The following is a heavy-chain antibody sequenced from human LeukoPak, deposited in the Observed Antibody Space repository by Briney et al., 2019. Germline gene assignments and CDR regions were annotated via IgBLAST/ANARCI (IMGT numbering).Heavy chain of an antibody. CDR3: ARQRSGLGRPLFFFDY. CDR1: GGSISSSSFL. D-gene: IGHD3-16*01. CDR2: VYYNGST. Sequence: SETLSLTCTVTGGSISSSSFLWGWIRQPPGKELEWIGSVYYNGSTYQNPSLKNRITMSVATSTNQFSLKVTSMTAADTALYFCARQRSGLGRPLFFFDYWGLGTLVTFSS. V-gene: IGHV4-39*01. J-gene: IGHJ4*02.